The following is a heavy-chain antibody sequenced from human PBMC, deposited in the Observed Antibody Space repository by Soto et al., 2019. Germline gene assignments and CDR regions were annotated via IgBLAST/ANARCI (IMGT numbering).Heavy chain of an antibody. J-gene: IGHJ6*02. CDR2: INPNSGGT. CDR1: GYTFTGYY. CDR3: AKDLGHGGTASYYYGMDV. Sequence: QVQLVQSGAEVKKPGASVKVSCKASGYTFTGYYMHWVRQAPGQGLEWMGWINPNSGGTNYAQKFQGRVTMTRDTSISTAYMELSRLRSDDTAVYYCAKDLGHGGTASYYYGMDVWGQGTTVTVSS. V-gene: IGHV1-2*02. D-gene: IGHD2-15*01.